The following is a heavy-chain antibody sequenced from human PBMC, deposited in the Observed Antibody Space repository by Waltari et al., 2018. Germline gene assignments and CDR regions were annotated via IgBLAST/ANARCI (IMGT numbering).Heavy chain of an antibody. CDR3: ARDSDGDSNLDY. V-gene: IGHV3-72*01. Sequence: EVQLVESGGNLVQPGGSLRLSCAASGFPFSATDMDWVRQAPEKGLEWVGRSRNKARNYITEYAASVKGRFSISRDASKNSLYLQLNSLKTEDTVVYYCARDSDGDSNLDYWGQGTLVAVSS. CDR2: SRNKARNYIT. D-gene: IGHD2-21*02. CDR1: GFPFSATD. J-gene: IGHJ4*02.